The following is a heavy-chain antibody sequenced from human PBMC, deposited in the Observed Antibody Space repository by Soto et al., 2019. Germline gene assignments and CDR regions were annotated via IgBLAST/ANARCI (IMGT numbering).Heavy chain of an antibody. J-gene: IGHJ5*02. V-gene: IGHV3-30*03. Sequence: QVQLVESGGGVVQPGRSLRLSCAASGFTFSSYGMHWVRQAPGKGLEWVAVISYDGSSKYYADSVKGRFTISRDNSKNTLYLQMNSLRAEDTAVYYCAAGLGYCSSTSCYFNWFDPWGQGTLVTVSS. CDR1: GFTFSSYG. CDR2: ISYDGSSK. D-gene: IGHD2-2*03. CDR3: AAGLGYCSSTSCYFNWFDP.